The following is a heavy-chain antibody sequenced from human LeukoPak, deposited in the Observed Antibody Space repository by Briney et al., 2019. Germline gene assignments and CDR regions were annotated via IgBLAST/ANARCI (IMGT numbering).Heavy chain of an antibody. D-gene: IGHD3-9*01. V-gene: IGHV3-7*01. Sequence: GGSLRLSCVASGFTFSRDWMSWVRQAPGKGLEWVANIKEDGSAQYYADSVKGRFTISKDNTKNSLYLQMNSLTAEDTAMYYCAKDGDGYHNWGQGALVTVSS. CDR2: IKEDGSAQ. CDR3: AKDGDGYHN. J-gene: IGHJ4*02. CDR1: GFTFSRDW.